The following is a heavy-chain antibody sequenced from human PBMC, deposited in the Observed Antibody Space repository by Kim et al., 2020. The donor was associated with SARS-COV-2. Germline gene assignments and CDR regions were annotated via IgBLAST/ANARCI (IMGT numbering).Heavy chain of an antibody. D-gene: IGHD3-3*01. CDR2: STT. CDR3: AKGGVVTTDY. J-gene: IGHJ4*02. Sequence: STTDYADSVKGRFTISRDNSKNTLYLQMNSLRVEDTAVYYCAKGGVVTTDYWGQGTLVTVSS. V-gene: IGHV3-23*03.